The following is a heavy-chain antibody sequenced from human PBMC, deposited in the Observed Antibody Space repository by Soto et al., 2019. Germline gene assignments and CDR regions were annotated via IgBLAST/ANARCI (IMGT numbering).Heavy chain of an antibody. CDR2: INHSGST. D-gene: IGHD2-2*01. V-gene: IGHV4-34*01. CDR1: GGSFSGYY. CDR3: ASARDGYQLPGLTLQTYFDY. Sequence: SETLSLTCAVYGGSFSGYYWSWIRQPPGKGLEWIGEINHSGSTNYNPSLKSRVTISVDTSKNQFSLKLSSVTAADTAVYYCASARDGYQLPGLTLQTYFDYWGQGTLVTVSS. J-gene: IGHJ4*02.